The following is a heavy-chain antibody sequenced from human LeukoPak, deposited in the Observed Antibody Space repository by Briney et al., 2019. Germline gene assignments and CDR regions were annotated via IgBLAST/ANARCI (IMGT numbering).Heavy chain of an antibody. CDR3: ARAVLRNSSGWQRRFPRDY. Sequence: SETLSLTCAVYGGSFSGYYWSWIRQPPGKGLEWIGEINHSGSTNYNPSLKSRVTISVDTSKNQFSLKLSSVTAADTAAYYCARAVLRNSSGWQRRFPRDYWGQGTLVTVSS. J-gene: IGHJ4*02. D-gene: IGHD6-19*01. CDR2: INHSGST. V-gene: IGHV4-34*01. CDR1: GGSFSGYY.